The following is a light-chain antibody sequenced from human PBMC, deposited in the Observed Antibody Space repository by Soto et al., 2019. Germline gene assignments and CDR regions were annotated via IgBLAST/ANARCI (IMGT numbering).Light chain of an antibody. V-gene: IGLV2-14*01. CDR1: SSDVGTYNY. Sequence: LTQPASVSGAPGQSITISCTGTSSDVGTYNYVSWYQHHPGKAPKLIIYEVSNRPSGVSNRFSGSKTGSTASLTISGLQAEDEADYHCTSYTRDTALVFGTGTKVTVL. J-gene: IGLJ1*01. CDR3: TSYTRDTALV. CDR2: EVS.